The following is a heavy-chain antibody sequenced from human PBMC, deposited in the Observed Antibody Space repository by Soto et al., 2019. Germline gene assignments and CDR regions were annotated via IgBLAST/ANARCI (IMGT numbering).Heavy chain of an antibody. Sequence: VSGPTLVNPTQTLTLTCIFSGFSLTSRGMCVTWIRQPPGKALEWLARIDWDDYKYYSTSLKTRLTISKDTSQNQVVLAMSNMDPVDTATYYCVRMTTVMPFDYWGQGALVTVSS. CDR3: VRMTTVMPFDY. V-gene: IGHV2-70*11. CDR1: GFSLTSRGMC. CDR2: IDWDDYK. J-gene: IGHJ4*02. D-gene: IGHD4-4*01.